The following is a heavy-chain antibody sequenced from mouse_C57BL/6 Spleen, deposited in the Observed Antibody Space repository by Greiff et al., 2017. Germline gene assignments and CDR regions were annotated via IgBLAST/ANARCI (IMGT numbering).Heavy chain of an antibody. CDR3: AMGITTVVATPYYFDY. J-gene: IGHJ2*01. Sequence: QVQLQQPGAELVKPGASVKVSCKASGYTFTSYWMHWVKQRPGQGLEWIGRIHPSDSDTTYNQKFKGKATLTVDKSSSTAYMQLSSLTSEDSAVYYCAMGITTVVATPYYFDYWGQGTTLTVSS. CDR1: GYTFTSYW. V-gene: IGHV1-74*01. D-gene: IGHD1-1*01. CDR2: IHPSDSDT.